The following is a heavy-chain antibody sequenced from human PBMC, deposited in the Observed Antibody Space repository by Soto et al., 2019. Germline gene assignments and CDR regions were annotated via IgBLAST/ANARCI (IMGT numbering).Heavy chain of an antibody. CDR2: IIPIFGTA. CDR1: GGTFSSYA. J-gene: IGHJ3*02. V-gene: IGHV1-69*01. CDR3: GRGYSSGWFYGHALDI. D-gene: IGHD6-19*01. Sequence: QVQLVQSGAEVKKPGSSVKVSCKASGGTFSSYAISWVRQAPGQGLEWMGGIIPIFGTANYAQKFQGRVTITADESTSTAYMELNSLRSVDTDMYYCGRGYSSGWFYGHALDIWGQGTMVTVSS.